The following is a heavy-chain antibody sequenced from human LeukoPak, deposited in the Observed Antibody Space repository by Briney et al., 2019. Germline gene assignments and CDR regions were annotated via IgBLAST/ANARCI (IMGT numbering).Heavy chain of an antibody. CDR1: GGSFSGYY. CDR3: ARGGFGPVIRDDYFDY. D-gene: IGHD3/OR15-3a*01. Sequence: SETLSLTCAVYGGSFSGYYWSWIRQPPGKGLEWIGEINHSGSTNYNPSLKSRVTISVDTSKNQFSLKLSSVTAADTAVYYCARGGFGPVIRDDYFDYWGQGTLVTVSS. J-gene: IGHJ4*02. CDR2: INHSGST. V-gene: IGHV4-34*01.